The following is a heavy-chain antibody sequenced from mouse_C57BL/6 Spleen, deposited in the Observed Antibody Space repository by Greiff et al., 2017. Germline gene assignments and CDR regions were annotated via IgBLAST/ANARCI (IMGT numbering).Heavy chain of an antibody. CDR1: GFTFSDSG. CDR2: ISSGSSTI. CDR3: ARKDSNYVGGFDY. D-gene: IGHD2-5*01. J-gene: IGHJ2*01. V-gene: IGHV5-17*01. Sequence: EVQGVESGGGLVKPGGSLKLSCAASGFTFSDSGMHWVRQAPEKGLEWVAYISSGSSTIYYADTVKGRFTISRDNAKNTLFLQMTSLRSEDTAMYYCARKDSNYVGGFDYWGQGTTLTVSS.